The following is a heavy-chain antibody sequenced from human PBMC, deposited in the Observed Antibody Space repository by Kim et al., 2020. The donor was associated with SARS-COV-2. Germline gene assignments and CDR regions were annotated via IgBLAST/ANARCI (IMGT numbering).Heavy chain of an antibody. J-gene: IGHJ5*02. CDR1: GGSISGWY. CDR2: THISETT. D-gene: IGHD2-15*01. V-gene: IGHV4-4*07. CDR3: ARGHPGFCSGGACYRFGP. Sequence: SETLSLTCSVSGGSISGWYWSWLRQPAGKGLEWNGRTHISETTTYNLSLRSRVTMSVDPPKNQLSLTLTSMTAADTAIYHCARGHPGFCSGGACYRFGPWGQETLVTVSS.